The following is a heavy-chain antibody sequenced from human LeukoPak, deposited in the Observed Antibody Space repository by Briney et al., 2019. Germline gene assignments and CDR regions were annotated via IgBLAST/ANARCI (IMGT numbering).Heavy chain of an antibody. V-gene: IGHV3-48*03. J-gene: IGHJ5*02. D-gene: IGHD2-2*01. Sequence: GGSLRLSCAASGFTFSSYEMNWVRQAPGKGLEWVSYISSSGSTIYYADSVKGRFTISRDNAKNSLHLQMNSLRAEDTAVYYCARGLGLQYANNWFDPWGQGTLVTVSS. CDR2: ISSSGSTI. CDR3: ARGLGLQYANNWFDP. CDR1: GFTFSSYE.